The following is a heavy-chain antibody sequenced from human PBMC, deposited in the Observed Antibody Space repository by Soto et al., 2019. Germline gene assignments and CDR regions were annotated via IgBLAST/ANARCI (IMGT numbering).Heavy chain of an antibody. V-gene: IGHV4-61*08. CDR3: AAAPRY. D-gene: IGHD2-15*01. J-gene: IGHJ4*02. CDR2: TYYSGNP. Sequence: SETLSLTCDVSGDTSSKGGYNWTWIRQTPGKGLEWIGYTYYSGNPYYNPSLKSRVTMLIDMSKNQFSLKLTSVSAADTAVYYCAAAPRYWGQGILVTVSS. CDR1: GDTSSKGGYN.